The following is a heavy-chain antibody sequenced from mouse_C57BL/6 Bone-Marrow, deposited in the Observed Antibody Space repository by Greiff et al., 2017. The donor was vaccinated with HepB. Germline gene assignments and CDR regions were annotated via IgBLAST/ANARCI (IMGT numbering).Heavy chain of an antibody. D-gene: IGHD1-1*01. CDR1: GFTFSSYG. CDR2: ISSGGSYT. J-gene: IGHJ4*01. V-gene: IGHV5-6*01. CDR3: ASPGGTTVVAHYYAMDY. Sequence: EVHLVESGGDLVKPGGSLKLSCAASGFTFSSYGMSWVRQTPDKRLEWVATISSGGSYTYYPDSVKGRFTISRDNAKNTLYLQMSSLKSEDTAMYYCASPGGTTVVAHYYAMDYWGQGTSVTVSS.